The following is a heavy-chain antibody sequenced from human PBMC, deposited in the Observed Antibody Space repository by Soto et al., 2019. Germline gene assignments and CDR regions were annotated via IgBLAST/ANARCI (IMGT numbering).Heavy chain of an antibody. CDR1: ANTFTSYY. CDR3: AMSRLALFHWAH. Sequence: GDSLKVSCKASANTFTSYYMHWVRQPPGPGLGWVGIINPSGGSTRYSQKLHVRVTMPREASTTTVYLVLSHTRSAAPPVYYCAMSRLALFHWAHWGQ. D-gene: IGHD3-16*01. V-gene: IGHV1-46*01. CDR2: INPSGGST. J-gene: IGHJ6*01.